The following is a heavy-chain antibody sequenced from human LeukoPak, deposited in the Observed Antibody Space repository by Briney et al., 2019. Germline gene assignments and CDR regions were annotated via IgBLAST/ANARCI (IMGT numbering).Heavy chain of an antibody. D-gene: IGHD6-6*01. CDR2: IYPGDSDT. V-gene: IGHV5-51*01. CDR1: GYSFTSYW. Sequence: GESLKISCKGSGYSFTSYWIGWVRQMPGKGLEWMGIIYPGDSDTRYSPSFQGQVTISADKSISTAYLQWSSLKASGTAMYYCARLGRASSPLNYYYYYYMDVWGKGTTVTVSS. J-gene: IGHJ6*03. CDR3: ARLGRASSPLNYYYYYYMDV.